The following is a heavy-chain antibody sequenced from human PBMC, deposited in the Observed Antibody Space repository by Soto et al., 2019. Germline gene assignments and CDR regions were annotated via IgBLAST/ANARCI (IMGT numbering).Heavy chain of an antibody. CDR1: GYTFTSYA. D-gene: IGHD3-22*01. CDR3: ARLYLFYRSWYYLRHGDGY. CDR2: INAGNGNT. J-gene: IGHJ4*01. V-gene: IGHV1-3*01. Sequence: ASVKVSCKASGYTFTSYAMHWVRQAPGQRLEWMGWINAGNGNTKYSQKFQGRVTMTTDTSTSTAYMELRSLRSDDTAVYYCARLYLFYRSWYYLRHGDGYLGQGTLGTVSP.